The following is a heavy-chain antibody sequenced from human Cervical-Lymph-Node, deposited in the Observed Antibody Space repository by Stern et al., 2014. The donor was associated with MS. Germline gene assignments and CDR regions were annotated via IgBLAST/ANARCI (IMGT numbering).Heavy chain of an antibody. CDR1: GGTFSSYA. V-gene: IGHV1-69*01. CDR3: ARGELKEGLVRGMDV. CDR2: TIPIFGTA. Sequence: QVQLVESGAEVKKPGSSVKVSCKASGGTFSSYAISWVRQAPGPGLERMGGTIPIFGTANYAQKFQGRVTITADESTSTAYMELSSLRSEDTAVYYCARGELKEGLVRGMDVWGQGTTVTVSS. J-gene: IGHJ6*02. D-gene: IGHD1-26*01.